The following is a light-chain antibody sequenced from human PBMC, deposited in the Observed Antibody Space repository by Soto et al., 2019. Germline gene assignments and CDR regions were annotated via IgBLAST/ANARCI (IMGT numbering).Light chain of an antibody. CDR1: QSINSN. Sequence: EVVMTQSPATLPESPGRRVTLSCRASQSINSNLAWFQQKPGQAPRLLIYGASSRATGIPARFSGSGSGTEFTLTISSLQSEDFAVYFCQHYYDWPYSFGQGTKLEMK. J-gene: IGKJ2*01. CDR3: QHYYDWPYS. CDR2: GAS. V-gene: IGKV3-15*01.